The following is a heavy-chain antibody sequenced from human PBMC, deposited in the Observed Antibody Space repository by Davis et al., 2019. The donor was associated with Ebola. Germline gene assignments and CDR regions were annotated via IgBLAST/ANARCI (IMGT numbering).Heavy chain of an antibody. V-gene: IGHV3-30*04. Sequence: GESLKISCAASGFTFSNYAMHWVRQAPGKGLEWVAVISYDGSNKYYADSVKGRFTISRDNSKNTLYLQMNSLRAEDTAVYYCAVVIDPIDYWGQGTLVTVSS. D-gene: IGHD2-21*01. J-gene: IGHJ4*02. CDR2: ISYDGSNK. CDR1: GFTFSNYA. CDR3: AVVIDPIDY.